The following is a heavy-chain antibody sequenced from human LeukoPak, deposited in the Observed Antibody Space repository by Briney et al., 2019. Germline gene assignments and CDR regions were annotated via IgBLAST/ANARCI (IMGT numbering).Heavy chain of an antibody. CDR2: IYYSGST. CDR1: GGSISSYH. V-gene: IGHV4-59*01. D-gene: IGHD3-22*01. CDR3: ARARNYYDSSDYYYEGDAFDI. J-gene: IGHJ3*02. Sequence: SSETLSLTCTVSGGSISSYHWSWIRQPPGKGLECIGFIYYSGSTNYNPSLKSRVTISVDTSKNQFSLKLSSVTAADTAVYYCARARNYYDSSDYYYEGDAFDIWGQGTMVTVSS.